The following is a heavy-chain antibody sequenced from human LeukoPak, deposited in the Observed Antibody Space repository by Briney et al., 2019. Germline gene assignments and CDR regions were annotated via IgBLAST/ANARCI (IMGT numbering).Heavy chain of an antibody. CDR3: ASRSSSWYCY. V-gene: IGHV1-69*05. D-gene: IGHD6-13*01. Sequence: WASVKVSCKASGGTFSSYAISWVRQAPGQGLEWMGGIIPIFGTANYAQKFQGRVTITTDESTSTAYMELSSLRSEDTAVYYCASRSSSWYCYWGQGTLVTVSS. CDR2: IIPIFGTA. J-gene: IGHJ4*02. CDR1: GGTFSSYA.